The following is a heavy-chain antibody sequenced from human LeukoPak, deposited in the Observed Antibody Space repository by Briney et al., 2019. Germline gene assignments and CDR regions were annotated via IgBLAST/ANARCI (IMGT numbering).Heavy chain of an antibody. CDR3: ARDGAPYYDYVWGSYRSSFDY. V-gene: IGHV1-2*02. D-gene: IGHD3-16*02. J-gene: IGHJ4*02. CDR1: GYTFTGYY. Sequence: ASVKVSCKASGYTFTGYYMHWVRQAPGQGLEWMGWINPNSGGTNYAQKFQGRVTMTRDTSISTAYMELSRLRSDDTAVYYCARDGAPYYDYVWGSYRSSFDYWGQGTLVTVSS. CDR2: INPNSGGT.